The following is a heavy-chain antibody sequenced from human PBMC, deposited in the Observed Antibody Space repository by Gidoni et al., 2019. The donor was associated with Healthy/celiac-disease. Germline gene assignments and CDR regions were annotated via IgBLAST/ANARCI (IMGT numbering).Heavy chain of an antibody. CDR1: GVTFDDYA. J-gene: IGHJ6*02. CDR2: ISWKSSSI. V-gene: IGHV3-9*01. CDR3: AKGGIMITFGGPNYYYYGMDV. Sequence: EVQLVESGGGLVLPGRSLRLSCAASGVTFDDYAMHWVRQAPGKGLGWVSGISWKSSSIGYADSVKGRFTSSRDNAKNSLYLQMNSLRAEDAALYYCAKGGIMITFGGPNYYYYGMDVWGQGTTVTVSS. D-gene: IGHD3-16*01.